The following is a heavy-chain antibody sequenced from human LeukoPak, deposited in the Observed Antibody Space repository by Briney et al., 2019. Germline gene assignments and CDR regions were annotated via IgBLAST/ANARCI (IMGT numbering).Heavy chain of an antibody. CDR1: GGSFSGYY. CDR2: INHSGST. Sequence: SETLSLTCAVYGGSFSGYYWSWIRQPPGKGLEWIGEINHSGSTNYNPSLKSRVTMSVDTSKNQFSLKLSSVTAADTAVYYCARGLDTAMVTAHFDYWGQGTLVTVSS. D-gene: IGHD5-18*01. J-gene: IGHJ4*02. V-gene: IGHV4-34*01. CDR3: ARGLDTAMVTAHFDY.